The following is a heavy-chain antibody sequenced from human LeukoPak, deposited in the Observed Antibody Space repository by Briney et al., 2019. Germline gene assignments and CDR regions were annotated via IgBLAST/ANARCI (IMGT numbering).Heavy chain of an antibody. V-gene: IGHV1-69*04. CDR1: GGTFSSYA. CDR2: IIPIFGIA. J-gene: IGHJ4*02. D-gene: IGHD1-26*01. CDR3: ARDRSESSFYGPFLDY. Sequence: ASVKVFCKASGGTFSSYAISWVRQAPGQGLEWMGRIIPIFGIANYAQKFQGRVTITADKSTSTAYMELSSLRSEDTAVYYCARDRSESSFYGPFLDYWGQGTLVTVSS.